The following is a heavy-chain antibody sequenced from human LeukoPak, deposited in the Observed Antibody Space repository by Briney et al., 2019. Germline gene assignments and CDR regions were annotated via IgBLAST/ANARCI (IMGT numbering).Heavy chain of an antibody. J-gene: IGHJ4*02. V-gene: IGHV3-48*01. Sequence: PGGSLRLSCAASGFTFTIYTMNWVRQAPGKGLEWVSYITSSSSTIYYADSVKGRFTMSRDNAENSLYLQMNSLRAEDTAVYYCARNFDSWGQGTLVTVSS. D-gene: IGHD2/OR15-2a*01. CDR1: GFTFTIYT. CDR2: ITSSSSTI. CDR3: ARNFDS.